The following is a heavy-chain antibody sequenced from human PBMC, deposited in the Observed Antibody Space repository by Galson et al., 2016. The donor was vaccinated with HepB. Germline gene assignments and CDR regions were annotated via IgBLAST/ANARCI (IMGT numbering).Heavy chain of an antibody. J-gene: IGHJ6*02. CDR3: ARGSPSFYYGMDV. Sequence: SVKVSCKASGYTFTNYDISWVRQAPGQGLEWMGWISGYNGNTNYAQKLQGRVTMTTDTSTSTAYMELRSLRSDDTAVFYCARGSPSFYYGMDVWGQGTTVTVSS. CDR1: GYTFTNYD. V-gene: IGHV1-18*04. CDR2: ISGYNGNT.